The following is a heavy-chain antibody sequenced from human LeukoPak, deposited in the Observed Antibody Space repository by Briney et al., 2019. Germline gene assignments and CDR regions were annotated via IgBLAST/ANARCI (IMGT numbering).Heavy chain of an antibody. CDR3: ARGGYYDSSGYYDPMPFDI. V-gene: IGHV3-53*01. CDR2: IYSADST. D-gene: IGHD3-22*01. CDR1: GFTVTSNY. Sequence: GGSLRLSCAAAGFTVTSNYMSWVRQAPGKGLEWVSLIYSADSTYYADSVKGRFTISRDNSKNTLYLQMNSLRAEDTAVYYCARGGYYDSSGYYDPMPFDIWGQGTMVTVSS. J-gene: IGHJ3*02.